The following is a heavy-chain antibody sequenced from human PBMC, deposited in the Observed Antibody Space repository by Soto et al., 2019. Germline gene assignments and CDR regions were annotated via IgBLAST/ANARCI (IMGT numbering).Heavy chain of an antibody. J-gene: IGHJ4*02. CDR3: ARQAAYSSGWPSFDY. Sequence: GESLKISGKGFGYSFTNYWIAWVRQMPGKGLEWMGIFYPSDSDTRYGPSFQGQVTISADKSISTAYLQWSSLKASDSGMYYCARQAAYSSGWPSFDYWGQGTLVTVSS. CDR2: FYPSDSDT. D-gene: IGHD6-19*01. V-gene: IGHV5-51*01. CDR1: GYSFTNYW.